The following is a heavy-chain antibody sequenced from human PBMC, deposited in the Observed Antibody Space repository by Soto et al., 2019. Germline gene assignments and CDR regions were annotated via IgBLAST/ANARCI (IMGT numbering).Heavy chain of an antibody. CDR3: ARGGGYYYYYMDV. CDR1: GGSFSGYY. V-gene: IGHV4-34*01. J-gene: IGHJ6*03. CDR2: INHSGST. Sequence: SETLSLTCAVYGGSFSGYYWSWIRQPPGKGLEWIGEINHSGSTNYNPSLKSRVTISVDTSKNQFSLKLSSVTAADTAVYYCARGGGYYYYYMDVWGKGTTVTVSS.